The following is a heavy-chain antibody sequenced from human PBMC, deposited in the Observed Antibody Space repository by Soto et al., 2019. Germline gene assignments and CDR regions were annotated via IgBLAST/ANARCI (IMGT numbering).Heavy chain of an antibody. CDR3: ARGGGYYYYYMDV. CDR1: GGSFSGYY. V-gene: IGHV4-34*01. J-gene: IGHJ6*03. CDR2: INHSGST. Sequence: SETLSLTCAVYGGSFSGYYWSWIRQPPGKGLEWIGEINHSGSTNYNPSLKSRVTISVDTSKNQFSLKLSSVTAADTAVYYCARGGGYYYYYMDVWGKGTTVTVSS.